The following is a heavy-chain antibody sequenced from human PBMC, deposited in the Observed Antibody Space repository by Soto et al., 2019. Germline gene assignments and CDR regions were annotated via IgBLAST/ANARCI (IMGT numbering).Heavy chain of an antibody. CDR3: ARELEGTGWFGPRGLDP. J-gene: IGHJ5*02. Sequence: EVQLVESGGGLVQPGGSLRLSCAASGFTFSSYWMSWVRQAPGKGLEWVANIKQDGSEKCYVDSVKGRFTISRDNAKNSLYLQMNSLRAEDTAVYYCARELEGTGWFGPRGLDPWGQGTLVTVSS. CDR2: IKQDGSEK. D-gene: IGHD3-10*01. V-gene: IGHV3-7*01. CDR1: GFTFSSYW.